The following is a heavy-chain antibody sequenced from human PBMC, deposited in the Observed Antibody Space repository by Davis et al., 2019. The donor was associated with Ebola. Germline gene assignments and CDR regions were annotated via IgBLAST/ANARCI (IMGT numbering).Heavy chain of an antibody. J-gene: IGHJ2*01. Sequence: PGGSLRLSCAASGFTFSSDSFNWVRQAPGKGLEWVSYIGSSGITNYADSVKGRFTISRDNAKNSLYLQMNSLRAEDTAVYYCVRDPALVVTGGGWFFGLWGRGTLVTVSS. CDR3: VRDPALVVTGGGWFFGL. CDR2: IGSSGIT. D-gene: IGHD2-21*02. V-gene: IGHV3-48*04. CDR1: GFTFSSDS.